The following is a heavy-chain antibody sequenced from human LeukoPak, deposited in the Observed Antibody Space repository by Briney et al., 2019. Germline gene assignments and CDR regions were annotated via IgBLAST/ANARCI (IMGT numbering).Heavy chain of an antibody. V-gene: IGHV4-34*01. CDR2: INHSGTI. D-gene: IGHD6-19*01. CDR1: VGSFSGYY. CDR3: AREQVHRVPPTYNRAVGRRGAFDY. J-gene: IGHJ4*02. Sequence: SETLSRTCAVYVGSFSGYYWSWFRQPPGKGLEWIGEINHSGTINYNPSLKSRMIISVDKSKNQFSLKMRSVTAADTAVYYCAREQVHRVPPTYNRAVGRRGAFDYWGQGTLVTVSS.